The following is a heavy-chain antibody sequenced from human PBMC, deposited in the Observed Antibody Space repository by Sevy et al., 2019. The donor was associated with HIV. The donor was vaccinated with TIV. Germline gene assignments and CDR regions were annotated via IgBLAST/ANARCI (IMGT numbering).Heavy chain of an antibody. Sequence: GGSLRLSCAASAFTFSSFGMHWVRQAPGKGLEWVAVISYDGSDKYYADSVKGRFTISRDNSKNTLYLQMNSLRAEDTAVYYCAKDQSFYYDSYFDYWGQGTLVTVS. V-gene: IGHV3-30*18. J-gene: IGHJ4*02. CDR3: AKDQSFYYDSYFDY. D-gene: IGHD3-22*01. CDR2: ISYDGSDK. CDR1: AFTFSSFG.